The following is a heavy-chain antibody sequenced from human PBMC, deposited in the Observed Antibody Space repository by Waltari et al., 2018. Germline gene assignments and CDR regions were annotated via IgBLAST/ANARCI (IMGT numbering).Heavy chain of an antibody. D-gene: IGHD2-21*02. Sequence: EVQLVESGGGLVQPGGSLRLSCAASGFTFSRYSMNWVRQATGKGLEWFSYISSSSSTIYYANSVKGRFTISRDNAKNSLYLQMNSLRAEDTAVYYCARTMVVTKTFDYWGQGTLVTVSS. V-gene: IGHV3-48*04. CDR3: ARTMVVTKTFDY. CDR1: GFTFSRYS. CDR2: ISSSSSTI. J-gene: IGHJ4*02.